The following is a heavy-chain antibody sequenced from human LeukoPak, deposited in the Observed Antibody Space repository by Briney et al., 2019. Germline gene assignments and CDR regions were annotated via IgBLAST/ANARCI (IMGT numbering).Heavy chain of an antibody. V-gene: IGHV4-59*12. CDR3: ARVKSSAGLVFDS. CDR2: IYYSGST. Sequence: SDTLSHTCTVSNGSLKSGFWSWMRQPPAKGRAWVGYIYYSGSTKYNPSLKSRVTMTVDTSKNQFSLKLSSATDADTAVYYCARVKSSAGLVFDSWGQGTLVTVSS. D-gene: IGHD2-8*02. J-gene: IGHJ5*01. CDR1: NGSLKSGF.